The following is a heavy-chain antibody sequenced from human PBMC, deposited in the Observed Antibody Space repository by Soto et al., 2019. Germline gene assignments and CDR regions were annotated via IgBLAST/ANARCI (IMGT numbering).Heavy chain of an antibody. CDR3: ARGGYYDSSGSRNYHYYGMNV. CDR2: MNPNSGNT. CDR1: GYTFTSYD. V-gene: IGHV1-8*01. J-gene: IGHJ6*02. Sequence: ASVKVSFKASGYTFTSYDINWVRQATGQGLEWMGWMNPNSGNTGYAQKFQGRVTMTRNTSISTAYMELSSLRSEDTAVYYCARGGYYDSSGSRNYHYYGMNVWGQGTTVTVSS. D-gene: IGHD3-22*01.